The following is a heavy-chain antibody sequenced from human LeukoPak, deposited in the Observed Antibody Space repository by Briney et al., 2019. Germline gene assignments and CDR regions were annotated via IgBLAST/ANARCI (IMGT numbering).Heavy chain of an antibody. Sequence: SETLSLTCTVYGGSISSTSYNWGWIRQPPGKGLEWVGSFYYSGSTYYNPSLKSRVTISVDTSKSQFSLKLSSVTAADTAVYYCAGQLKKRDSDYYYYMDVWGKGTTVTVSS. V-gene: IGHV4-39*01. D-gene: IGHD5-18*01. CDR2: FYYSGST. CDR1: GGSISSTSYN. CDR3: AGQLKKRDSDYYYYMDV. J-gene: IGHJ6*03.